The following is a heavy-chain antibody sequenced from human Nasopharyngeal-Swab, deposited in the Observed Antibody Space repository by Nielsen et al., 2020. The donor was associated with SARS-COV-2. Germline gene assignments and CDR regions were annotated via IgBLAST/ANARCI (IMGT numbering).Heavy chain of an antibody. Sequence: WIRQPPGKGLEWIGSIYYSGSTYYNPSLKSRVTISVDTSKNQFSLKLSSVTAADTAVYYCARVHPGALAAVSGAFDIWGQGTMVTVSS. CDR3: ARVHPGALAAVSGAFDI. CDR2: IYYSGST. V-gene: IGHV4-39*07. J-gene: IGHJ3*02. D-gene: IGHD6-13*01.